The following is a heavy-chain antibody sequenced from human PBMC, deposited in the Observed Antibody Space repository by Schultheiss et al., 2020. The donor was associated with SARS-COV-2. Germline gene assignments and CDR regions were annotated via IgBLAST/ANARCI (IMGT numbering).Heavy chain of an antibody. V-gene: IGHV3-11*04. D-gene: IGHD6-19*01. CDR1: GFTFSDYY. CDR2: ISGSSTAI. CDR3: ARDGMSSSGWYNYGLDV. J-gene: IGHJ6*02. Sequence: GGSLRLSCAASGFTFSDYYMSWIRQAPGKGLEWLSYISGSSTAIHYADSVKGRFTISRDNAKNSLILEMNSLRDEDTAVYYCARDGMSSSGWYNYGLDVWGQGTTVTVSS.